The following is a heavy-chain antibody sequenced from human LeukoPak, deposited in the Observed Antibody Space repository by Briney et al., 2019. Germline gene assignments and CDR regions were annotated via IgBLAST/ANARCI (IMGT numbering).Heavy chain of an antibody. CDR2: IYYSGST. V-gene: IGHV4-59*01. CDR3: ARLYSNTFDY. Sequence: SETLSLTCTVSGGSISSYYWSWIRQPPGKGLEWIGYIYYSGSTNYNPSLKSRVTISVDTSKNQSSLKLSSVTAADTAVYYCARLYSNTFDYWGQGTLVTVSS. CDR1: GGSISSYY. D-gene: IGHD4-11*01. J-gene: IGHJ4*02.